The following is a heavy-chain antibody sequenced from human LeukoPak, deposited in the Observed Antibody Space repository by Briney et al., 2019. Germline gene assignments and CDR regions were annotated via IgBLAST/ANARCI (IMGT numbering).Heavy chain of an antibody. V-gene: IGHV4-4*07. J-gene: IGHJ4*02. CDR3: ARLETWVDSSGYSYYFDY. CDR1: GGSISSYY. D-gene: IGHD3-22*01. Sequence: PSETLSLTCTVSGGSISSYYWSWIRQPAGKGLEWIGRIYTSGSTNYNPSLKSRVTMSVDTSKNQFSLKLSSVTAADTAVYYCARLETWVDSSGYSYYFDYWGQGTLVTVSS. CDR2: IYTSGST.